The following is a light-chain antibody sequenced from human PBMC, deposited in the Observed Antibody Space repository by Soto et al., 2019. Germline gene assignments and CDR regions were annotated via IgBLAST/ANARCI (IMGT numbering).Light chain of an antibody. CDR1: QTVSSNY. CDR3: QQYFKSPWT. CDR2: GAS. J-gene: IGKJ1*01. Sequence: ESVLTQSPGTLSLSPGERATLSCGASQTVSSNYLAWYQQKPGQAPRLLIYGASSRATGTPDRFSGSGSGTDFVLTISRLEPEDFAVYYCQQYFKSPWTFGQGTKVDIK. V-gene: IGKV3-20*01.